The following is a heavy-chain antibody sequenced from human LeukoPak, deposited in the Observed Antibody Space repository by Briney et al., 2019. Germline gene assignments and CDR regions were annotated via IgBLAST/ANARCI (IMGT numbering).Heavy chain of an antibody. CDR3: ARVRAVAGTEVLYYFDY. D-gene: IGHD6-19*01. V-gene: IGHV3-74*01. CDR2: ISSDESRT. Sequence: GGSLRLSCAASGFTFSSYWMHWVRQAPGKGLVWVSRISSDESRTNYADSVKGRFTISRDNAKNTVYLQMNSLRAEDTAVYYCARVRAVAGTEVLYYFDYWGQGTLVAVSS. J-gene: IGHJ4*02. CDR1: GFTFSSYW.